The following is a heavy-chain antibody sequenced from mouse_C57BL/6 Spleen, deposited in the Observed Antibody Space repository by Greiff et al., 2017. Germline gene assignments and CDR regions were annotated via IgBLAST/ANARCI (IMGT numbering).Heavy chain of an antibody. CDR1: GYTFTDYY. D-gene: IGHD4-1*01. CDR2: IYPGSGNT. CDR3: ARGELGYYAMDY. V-gene: IGHV1-76*01. Sequence: VQRVESGAELVRPGASVKLSCKASGYTFTDYYINWVKQRPGQGLEWIARIYPGSGNTYYNEKFKGKATLTAEKSSSTAYMQLSSLTSEDSAVYFCARGELGYYAMDYWGQGTSVTVSS. J-gene: IGHJ4*01.